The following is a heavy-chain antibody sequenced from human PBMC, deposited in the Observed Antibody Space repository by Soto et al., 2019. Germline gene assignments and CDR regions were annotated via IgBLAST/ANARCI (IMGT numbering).Heavy chain of an antibody. CDR1: GFTFSSYR. J-gene: IGHJ6*02. Sequence: PGGSPRLSCAASGFTFSSYRMHWVRQAPGKGLVWVSRINSDGSSTSYADSVKGRFTISRDNAKNTLYLQMNSLRAEDTAVYYCSSRYCSGGSIFMGHYGMDVWGQGTTVTVSS. CDR2: INSDGSST. D-gene: IGHD2-15*01. V-gene: IGHV3-74*01. CDR3: SSRYCSGGSIFMGHYGMDV.